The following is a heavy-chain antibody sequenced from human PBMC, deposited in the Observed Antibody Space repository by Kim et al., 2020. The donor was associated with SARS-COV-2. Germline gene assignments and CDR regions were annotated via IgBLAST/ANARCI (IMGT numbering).Heavy chain of an antibody. Sequence: YADTAKGRFTVSRDNAKNTLYLQMNSLRGEDTAVYYCARGRESQIYYFDYWGQGTLVTVSS. CDR3: ARGRESQIYYFDY. V-gene: IGHV3-74*01. J-gene: IGHJ4*02.